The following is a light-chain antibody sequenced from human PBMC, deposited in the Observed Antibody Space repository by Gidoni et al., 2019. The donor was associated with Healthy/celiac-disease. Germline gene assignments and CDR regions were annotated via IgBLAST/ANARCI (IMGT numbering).Light chain of an antibody. CDR2: EAS. CDR1: KSVSSY. J-gene: IGKJ3*01. CDR3: QQRSNWPPT. V-gene: IGKV3-11*01. Sequence: EIVLTQSPATLSLSPGEGATRSCRASKSVSSYLAWYQQKPGQAPRLLIYEASNRATGIPARFSGSGSGTDFTLTISSLEPEDFAVYYCQQRSNWPPTFGPGTKVDIK.